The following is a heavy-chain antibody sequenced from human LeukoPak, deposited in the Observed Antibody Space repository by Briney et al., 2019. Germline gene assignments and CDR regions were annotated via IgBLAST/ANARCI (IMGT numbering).Heavy chain of an antibody. D-gene: IGHD6-13*01. CDR2: INPNSGGT. J-gene: IGHJ4*02. V-gene: IGHV1-2*02. Sequence: APVKVSCKASGYTFTSYYMHWVRQAPGQGLEWMGWINPNSGGTNYAQKFQGRVTMTRDTSISTAYMELSRLRSDDTAVYYCARAASSSWFGDYWGQGTLVTVSS. CDR1: GYTFTSYY. CDR3: ARAASSSWFGDY.